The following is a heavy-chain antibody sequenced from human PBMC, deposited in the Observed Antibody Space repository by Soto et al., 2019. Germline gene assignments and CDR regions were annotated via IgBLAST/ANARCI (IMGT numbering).Heavy chain of an antibody. V-gene: IGHV3-23*01. CDR1: GFPFTAYA. D-gene: IGHD1-1*01. J-gene: IGHJ4*02. Sequence: DVQLLESGAGMVYPGESLRLSCAASGFPFTAYALNWVRQAPGKGLEWVSGINGGGGRTYYAASLSGRFTITRDNTKDTLYLQMSSLRAEDTAIYYCAEGGADCRDDLCYNGIDSWGQGAQVTVSS. CDR2: INGGGGRT. CDR3: AEGGADCRDDLCYNGIDS.